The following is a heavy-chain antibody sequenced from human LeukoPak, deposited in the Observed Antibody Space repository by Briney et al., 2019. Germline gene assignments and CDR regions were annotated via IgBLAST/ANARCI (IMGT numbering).Heavy chain of an antibody. V-gene: IGHV4-34*01. J-gene: IGHJ4*02. D-gene: IGHD3-9*01. CDR2: INDSGRT. CDR1: GGSFSNYY. Sequence: SETLSLTCAVYGGSFSNYYWSWIRQPPGKGLEWIGEINDSGRTNYNPSLMSRVTVSVDTSKNQFSLRLTSVTATDTAMYYCARQLDTSGDYAGFFDSWGQGALVTVSS. CDR3: ARQLDTSGDYAGFFDS.